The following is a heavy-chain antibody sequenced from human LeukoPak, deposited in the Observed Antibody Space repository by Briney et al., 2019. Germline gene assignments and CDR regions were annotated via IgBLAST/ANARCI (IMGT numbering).Heavy chain of an antibody. V-gene: IGHV1-2*02. D-gene: IGHD6-13*01. J-gene: IGHJ4*02. CDR3: ARARIAAAGGGFDY. CDR1: GYTFTGYY. Sequence: GASVKVSCKASGYTFTGYYMHWVRQAPGQGLEWMGWINPNSGGTNYAQKFQGRVTMTRDTSISTAYMELSRLRSDDTAVYYFARARIAAAGGGFDYWGQGTLVTVSS. CDR2: INPNSGGT.